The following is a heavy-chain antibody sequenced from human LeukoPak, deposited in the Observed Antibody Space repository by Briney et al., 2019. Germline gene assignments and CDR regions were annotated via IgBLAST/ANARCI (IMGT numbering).Heavy chain of an antibody. CDR3: ARDSRYSSSYSP. CDR1: GVSISSSNSY. CDR2: IYYSGNT. V-gene: IGHV4-39*07. D-gene: IGHD6-13*01. J-gene: IGHJ5*02. Sequence: SETLSLTCTVSGVSISSSNSYWGWIRQPPGKGLEWIGSIYYSGNTYYNASLKSQVSISIDTSKNQFSLKLSSATAADTAVYYCARDSRYSSSYSPWGQGTLVTVSS.